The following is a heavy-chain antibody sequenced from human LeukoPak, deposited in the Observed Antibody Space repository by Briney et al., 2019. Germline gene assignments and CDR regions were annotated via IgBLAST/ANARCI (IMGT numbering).Heavy chain of an antibody. J-gene: IGHJ4*02. V-gene: IGHV3-74*01. CDR3: ARDQGGRITMVRGVIGPYFDY. CDR2: INSDGSST. CDR1: GFTFSSYW. Sequence: GGSLRLSCAASGFTFSSYWMHWVRQAPGKGLVWVSRINSDGSSTSYADSVKGRFTISRDNAKNTLYLQMNSLRAEDTAVYYCARDQGGRITMVRGVIGPYFDYWGQGTLVTVSS. D-gene: IGHD3-10*01.